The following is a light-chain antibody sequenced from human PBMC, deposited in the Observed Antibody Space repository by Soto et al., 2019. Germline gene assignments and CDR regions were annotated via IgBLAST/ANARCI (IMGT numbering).Light chain of an antibody. CDR3: EAWDSSLSAGV. J-gene: IGLJ3*02. CDR2: DND. V-gene: IGLV1-51*01. Sequence: QSVLTQPPSVSAAPGQTVTISCSGSSSNIGKYYVSWYQQLPGEAPKLLIYDNDKRPSGIPDRFSASKSGTSATLGITGLQTGDEADYYCEAWDSSLSAGVFGGGTKVTVL. CDR1: SSNIGKYY.